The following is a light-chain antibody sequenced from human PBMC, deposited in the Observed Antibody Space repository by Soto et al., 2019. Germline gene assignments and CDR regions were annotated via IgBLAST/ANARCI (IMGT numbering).Light chain of an antibody. V-gene: IGLV2-14*01. J-gene: IGLJ1*01. CDR2: EVS. Sequence: QSALTQPASVSGSPGQSITISCTGTSSDVGGYNYVSWYQQHPGKAPKLMIYEVSNRPSGVSNRFSGSKSGNTASLTISGLQAEDEADYDCSSYTSIITLYVFGSGTKVTVL. CDR3: SSYTSIITLYV. CDR1: SSDVGGYNY.